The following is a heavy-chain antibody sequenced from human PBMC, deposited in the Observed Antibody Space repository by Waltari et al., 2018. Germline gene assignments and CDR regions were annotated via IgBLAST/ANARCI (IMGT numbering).Heavy chain of an antibody. D-gene: IGHD6-6*01. V-gene: IGHV3-23*04. CDR2: ISGSGGST. J-gene: IGHJ4*02. CDR3: AKASLGSSSSPFDY. Sequence: EVQLVESGGGVVQPGGSRGVCCAASGFNFSSYAMLWVRQAPGKGLEWVSAISGSGGSTYYADSVKGRFTISRDNSKNTLYLQMNSLRAEDTAVYYCAKASLGSSSSPFDYWGQGTLVTVSS. CDR1: GFNFSSYA.